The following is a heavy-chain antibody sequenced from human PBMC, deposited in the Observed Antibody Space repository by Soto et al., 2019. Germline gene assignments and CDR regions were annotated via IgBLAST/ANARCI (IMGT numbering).Heavy chain of an antibody. V-gene: IGHV3-23*01. D-gene: IGHD3-10*01. Sequence: EVQLLESGGNLVQPGGSLRLSCAASGFTFSNYGMNWVRQAPGKGLEWVSAISGGGTSPHYADSVKGRFTISRDNSKKTTYLQMNSLRADDTALYYCAKSGIVDTMRTFSSFDSWGQGTPVTVSS. CDR3: AKSGIVDTMRTFSSFDS. CDR2: ISGGGTSP. J-gene: IGHJ5*01. CDR1: GFTFSNYG.